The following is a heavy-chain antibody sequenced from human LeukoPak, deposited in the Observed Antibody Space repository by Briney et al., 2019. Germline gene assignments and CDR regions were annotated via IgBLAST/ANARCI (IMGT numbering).Heavy chain of an antibody. J-gene: IGHJ5*02. D-gene: IGHD3-10*01. CDR2: ISSSGSTI. Sequence: GGSLRLSCAASGFTFSDYYMSWIRQAPGKGLEWVSYISSSGSTIYYADSVKGRFTISRDNAKNSLYLQMNSLRAEDTAVYYCARSENPEDYYGSGRQINWFDPWGQGTLVTVSS. CDR1: GFTFSDYY. CDR3: ARSENPEDYYGSGRQINWFDP. V-gene: IGHV3-11*01.